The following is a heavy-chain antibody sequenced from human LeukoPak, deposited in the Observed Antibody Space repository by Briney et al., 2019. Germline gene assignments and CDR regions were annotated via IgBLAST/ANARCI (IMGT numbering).Heavy chain of an antibody. D-gene: IGHD6-13*01. CDR1: GFTFSSYS. J-gene: IGHJ5*02. Sequence: GGSLRLSCAASGFTFSSYSMNWVRQAPGKGLEWVSSISSSSAYIYYADSVKGRFTISRDNAKNSLYLQMNSLRAEDTAVYYCARVEEAAAFNPWGQGTLVTVSS. CDR3: ARVEEAAAFNP. CDR2: ISSSSAYI. V-gene: IGHV3-21*01.